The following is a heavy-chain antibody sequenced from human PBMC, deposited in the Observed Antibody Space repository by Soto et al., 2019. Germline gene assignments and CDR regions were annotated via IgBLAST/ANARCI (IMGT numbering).Heavy chain of an antibody. D-gene: IGHD2-15*01. CDR1: GGSISSYY. J-gene: IGHJ6*03. Sequence: PSETLSLTCTVSGGSISSYYWSWIRQPPGKGLEWIGYIYYSGSTNYNPSLKSRVTISVDTSKNQFSLKLSSVTAADTAVYYCARGRWDCSGGSCYTVPFDYWGLGTLVTVSSGWTFCHCEYYYCYYMDLWGKGTTVTVS. CDR3: ARGRWDCSGGSCYTVPFDYWGLGTLVTVSSGWTFCHCEYYYCYYMDL. V-gene: IGHV4-59*01. CDR2: IYYSGST.